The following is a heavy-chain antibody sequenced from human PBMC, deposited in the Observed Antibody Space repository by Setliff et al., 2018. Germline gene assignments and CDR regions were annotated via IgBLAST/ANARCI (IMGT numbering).Heavy chain of an antibody. D-gene: IGHD3-3*01. J-gene: IGHJ5*02. CDR3: ARDVYDFRTGLAAP. Sequence: PGGSLRLSCTASGLSYTNDWVSWVRQAPGKGLEWLASINPHGSEKYYADSVKGRFTISRDNAKNSLSLQMNSLRVEDTAVYYCARDVYDFRTGLAAPWGQGTLVTVSS. CDR2: INPHGSEK. V-gene: IGHV3-7*01. CDR1: GLSYTNDW.